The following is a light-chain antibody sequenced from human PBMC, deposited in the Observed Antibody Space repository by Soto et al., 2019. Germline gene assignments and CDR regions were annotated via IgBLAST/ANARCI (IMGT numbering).Light chain of an antibody. CDR1: SSDVGTYNY. CDR3: ASFRSGTILV. Sequence: QSALTQPASVSGSPGQSITISCTGTSSDVGTYNYVSWYQHHPGKAPKLMIYEVSNRPSGVSKRFSGSKAGNTASLTISGLLDDDEADYFCASFRSGTILVFGSGTKVTVL. J-gene: IGLJ1*01. CDR2: EVS. V-gene: IGLV2-14*01.